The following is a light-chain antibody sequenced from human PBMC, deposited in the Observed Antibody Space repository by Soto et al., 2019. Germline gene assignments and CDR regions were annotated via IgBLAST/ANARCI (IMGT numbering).Light chain of an antibody. V-gene: IGKV3-15*01. CDR1: QSVSSN. CDR2: GTS. CDR3: QQYNNWPPEGT. Sequence: EVVMTQSPATLSVSPGERATLSCRASQSVSSNLAWYQHKPGRAPRLLIYGTSNRAAGVPARFSGSGSGTEFTLTISSLQSEDFAVYYCQQYNNWPPEGTFGQGTKLEIK. J-gene: IGKJ2*01.